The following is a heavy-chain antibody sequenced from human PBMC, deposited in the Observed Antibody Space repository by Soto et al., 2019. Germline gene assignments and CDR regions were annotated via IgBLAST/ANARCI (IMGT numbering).Heavy chain of an antibody. V-gene: IGHV4-34*01. CDR3: ARHGRSTAILQLRHYAIDV. Sequence: SETLSLTCAVYGGSFSCYYLSWIRQPPGKGLEWIGEINHSGSTNYNPSLKSRVTISVDTSKNQFSLTLSSVTAADTAVYYCARHGRSTAILQLRHYAIDVWGQGTTVTSP. D-gene: IGHD1-1*01. CDR2: INHSGST. CDR1: GGSFSCYY. J-gene: IGHJ6*02.